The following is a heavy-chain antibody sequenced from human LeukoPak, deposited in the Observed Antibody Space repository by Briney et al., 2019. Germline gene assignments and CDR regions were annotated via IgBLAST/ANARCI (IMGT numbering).Heavy chain of an antibody. V-gene: IGHV3-20*04. CDR2: INWNGGST. CDR3: ARGYFYDSSGYYGNLDY. Sequence: PGGSLRLSCAGSGFKFDDYGMNWVRQAPGKGLEWVSGINWNGGSTGYADAVKGRFTIHRDNAKKSLYLQMHSLRAEDTALYYCARGYFYDSSGYYGNLDYWGQGTLVTVSS. D-gene: IGHD3-22*01. J-gene: IGHJ4*02. CDR1: GFKFDDYG.